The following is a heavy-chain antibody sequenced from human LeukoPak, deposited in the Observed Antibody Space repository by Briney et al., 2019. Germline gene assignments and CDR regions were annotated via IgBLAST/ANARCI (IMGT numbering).Heavy chain of an antibody. J-gene: IGHJ6*03. Sequence: PGGSLRLSCAASGFTLSNYWVHWGRQAPGKGLVWVSRINTDGSRTSYADSVKGRFTISRDNAKNTVYLQMNSLRAEDTAVYYCAKVMPPGRIRFYSYYMDVWGKGTTVTVS. D-gene: IGHD2-15*01. V-gene: IGHV3-74*01. CDR3: AKVMPPGRIRFYSYYMDV. CDR2: INTDGSRT. CDR1: GFTLSNYW.